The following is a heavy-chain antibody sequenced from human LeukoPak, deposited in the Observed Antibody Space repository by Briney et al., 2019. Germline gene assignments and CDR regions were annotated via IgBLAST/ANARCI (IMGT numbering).Heavy chain of an antibody. CDR3: ARRYRSSWYAADY. Sequence: LGESLKISCKGSGYSFTSYWISWVRQMPGKGLEWMGRIDPSDSYTNYSPSFQGHVTISADKSISTAYLQWSSLKASDTAMYYCARRYRSSWYAADYWGQGTLVTVSS. V-gene: IGHV5-10-1*01. CDR1: GYSFTSYW. CDR2: IDPSDSYT. J-gene: IGHJ4*02. D-gene: IGHD6-13*01.